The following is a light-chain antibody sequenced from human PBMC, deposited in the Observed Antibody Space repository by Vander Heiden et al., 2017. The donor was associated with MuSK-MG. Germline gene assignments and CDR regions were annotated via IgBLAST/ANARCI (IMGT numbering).Light chain of an antibody. CDR2: DVS. V-gene: IGLV2-14*03. J-gene: IGLJ2*01. CDR3: SSYTSSSTDVV. Sequence: LTRLALGAGSPGQSITISCTGTSSDVGGYNYVSWYQQHPGKAPKLMIYDVSNRPSGVSNRFSGSKSGNTASLTISGLQAEDEADYYCSSYTSSSTDVVFGGGTKLTVL. CDR1: SSDVGGYNY.